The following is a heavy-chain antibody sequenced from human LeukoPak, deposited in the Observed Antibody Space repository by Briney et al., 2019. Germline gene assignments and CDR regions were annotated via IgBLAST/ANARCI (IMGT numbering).Heavy chain of an antibody. V-gene: IGHV1-46*01. CDR1: GYTFISCY. Sequence: ASVKVSCKACGYTFISCYIHWVRQAPGQGLEWMGIINPSGGRTGNAQKSQGRATMTRDMSRSTVYMELSSLRSEDTAVYYCARGSPHYYDSSGYYYIDYWGQGTLVTVSS. D-gene: IGHD3-22*01. CDR2: INPSGGRT. J-gene: IGHJ4*02. CDR3: ARGSPHYYDSSGYYYIDY.